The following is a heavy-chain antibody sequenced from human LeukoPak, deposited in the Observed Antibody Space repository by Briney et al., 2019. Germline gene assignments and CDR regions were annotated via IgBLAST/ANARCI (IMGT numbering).Heavy chain of an antibody. CDR1: GYTFTSYY. Sequence: ASVKVSCKASGYTFTSYYMHWVRQAPGQGLEWMGWINPNSGGTNYAQKFQGRVTMTRDTSISTAYMELSRLRSDDTAVYYCARGGYSNAGWFDPWGQGTLVTVSS. J-gene: IGHJ5*02. V-gene: IGHV1-2*02. CDR3: ARGGYSNAGWFDP. CDR2: INPNSGGT. D-gene: IGHD2-2*03.